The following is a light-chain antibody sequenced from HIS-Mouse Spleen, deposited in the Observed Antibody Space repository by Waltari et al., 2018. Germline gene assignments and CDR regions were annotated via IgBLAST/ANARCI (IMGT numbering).Light chain of an antibody. J-gene: IGLJ2*01. CDR1: SSDVGGYNY. CDR2: DVS. Sequence: QSALTQPRSVSGSPGQSVTISCTGTSSDVGGYNYVPWYQQHPGKAPKLMLYDVSKRPSGVPDRFSGSKSGNTASLTISGLQAEDEADYYCCSYAGSYTLVFGGGTKLTVL. CDR3: CSYAGSYTLV. V-gene: IGLV2-11*01.